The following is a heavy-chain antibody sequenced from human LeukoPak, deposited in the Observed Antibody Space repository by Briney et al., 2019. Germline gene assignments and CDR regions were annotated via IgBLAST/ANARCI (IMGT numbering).Heavy chain of an antibody. CDR1: GFTSDDYV. J-gene: IGHJ3*02. Sequence: GGSLGLSCAASGFTSDDYVMHWVRQVPGKGLEWVSSISWEIGKRDYADSVKGRFTISRDNPKNLLHLQMNSLRTEDTAIYYCAKGRIKMAQLSLAADAFHIWGRGIMVTDSS. CDR2: ISWEIGKR. D-gene: IGHD5-24*01. V-gene: IGHV3-9*02. CDR3: AKGRIKMAQLSLAADAFHI.